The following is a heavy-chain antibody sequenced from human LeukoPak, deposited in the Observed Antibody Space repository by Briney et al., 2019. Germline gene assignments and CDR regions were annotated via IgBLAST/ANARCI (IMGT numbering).Heavy chain of an antibody. J-gene: IGHJ4*02. Sequence: GGSLRLSCAASGFTFSESYMTWIGQTPGKGLEWVSFIDKSGGITYYADSVKGRFTISRDNAKSSLYLEMNSLRAEDTAVYYCGRGHWGLDYWGQGTLVTVSS. V-gene: IGHV3-11*04. CDR1: GFTFSESY. CDR3: GRGHWGLDY. D-gene: IGHD7-27*01. CDR2: IDKSGGIT.